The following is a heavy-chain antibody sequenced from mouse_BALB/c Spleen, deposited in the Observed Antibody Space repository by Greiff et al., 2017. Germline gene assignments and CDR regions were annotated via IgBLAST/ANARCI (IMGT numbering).Heavy chain of an antibody. CDR1: GYTFTSYW. Sequence: QVQLKESGAELAKPGASVKMSCKASGYTFTSYWMHWVKQRPGQGLEWIGYINPSTGYTEYNQKFKDKATLTADKSSSTAYMQLSSLTSEDSAVYYCARYGNLYYFDYWGQGTTLTVSS. D-gene: IGHD1-1*01. J-gene: IGHJ2*01. CDR3: ARYGNLYYFDY. CDR2: INPSTGYT. V-gene: IGHV1-7*01.